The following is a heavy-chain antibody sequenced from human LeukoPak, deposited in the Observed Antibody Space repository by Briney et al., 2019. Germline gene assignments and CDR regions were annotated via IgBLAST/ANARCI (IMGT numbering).Heavy chain of an antibody. D-gene: IGHD1-7*01. CDR3: ARECEYNWKYCWFDP. J-gene: IGHJ5*02. CDR1: GDSVSSNSAA. CDR2: TYYRSKWYN. V-gene: IGHV6-1*01. Sequence: QTLRLTCAISGDSVSSNSAAWNWIRQSPSRGLEWLGRTYYRSKWYNDYAVSVQSRITINPDTSKNQFSLQLNSVTPEDTAVYYCARECEYNWKYCWFDPWGHGNLVSVSS.